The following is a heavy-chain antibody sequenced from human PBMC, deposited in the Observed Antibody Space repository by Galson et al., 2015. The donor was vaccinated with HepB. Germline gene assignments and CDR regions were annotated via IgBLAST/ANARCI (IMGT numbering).Heavy chain of an antibody. V-gene: IGHV5-51*03. J-gene: IGHJ3*02. D-gene: IGHD3-3*01. CDR3: ARPWGPTTEWSDAFDI. Sequence: QSGAEVKKPGESLKISCKGSGYSFTSYWIGWVRQMPGKGLEWMGIIYPGDSDTRYSPSFQGQVTISADKSISTAYLQWSSLKASDTAMYYCARPWGPTTEWSDAFDIWGPGTMVTVSS. CDR2: IYPGDSDT. CDR1: GYSFTSYW.